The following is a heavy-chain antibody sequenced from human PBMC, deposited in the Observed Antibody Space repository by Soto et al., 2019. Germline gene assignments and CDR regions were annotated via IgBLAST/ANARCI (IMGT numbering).Heavy chain of an antibody. CDR1: GYTFTSYD. CDR2: MNPNSGNT. V-gene: IGHV1-8*01. J-gene: IGHJ4*02. D-gene: IGHD3-3*01. CDR3: ASGPFWSGYSPFDY. Sequence: ASVKVSCKASGYTFTSYDINWVRQATGQGLEWMGWMNPNSGNTGYAQKFQGRVTMTRNTSISTAYMELSSLRSEDTAVYYCASGPFWSGYSPFDYWGQGTLVTVSS.